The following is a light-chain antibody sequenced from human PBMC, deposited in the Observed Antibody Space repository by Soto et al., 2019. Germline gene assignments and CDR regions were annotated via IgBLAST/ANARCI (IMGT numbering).Light chain of an antibody. Sequence: DIQMTQSPSTLSASVGARVTITCRASQSISSWLAWYQQKPGKAPKVLIYKASSLESGVPSRFSGSGSGTEFNLTISSLQPDDFATYYCQQYNTSPWTFGLGPK. CDR2: KAS. J-gene: IGKJ1*01. CDR1: QSISSW. CDR3: QQYNTSPWT. V-gene: IGKV1-5*03.